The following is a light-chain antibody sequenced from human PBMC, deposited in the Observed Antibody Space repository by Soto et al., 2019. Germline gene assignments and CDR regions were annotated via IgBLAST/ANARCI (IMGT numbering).Light chain of an antibody. CDR3: SSYAGSARIL. CDR2: EVS. J-gene: IGLJ2*01. Sequence: QSALTQPPSASGSPGQSVTISCTGTSGDVGGYNYVSWYQQHPDKAPTLIIYEVSKRPSGVPDRCSGSKSGNTASLTVSGLQADDEADYYCSSYAGSARILFGGGTKLTVL. CDR1: SGDVGGYNY. V-gene: IGLV2-8*01.